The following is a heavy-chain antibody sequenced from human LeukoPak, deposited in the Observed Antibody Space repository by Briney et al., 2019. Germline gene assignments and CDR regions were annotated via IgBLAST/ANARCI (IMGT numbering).Heavy chain of an antibody. CDR3: AKVSSSSTIPKGYGMDV. Sequence: GGSLRLSCAASGFTFSSYAMSWVRQAPGKGLEWASAISGSGGSTYYADSVKGRFTISRDNSKNTLYLQMNSLRAEDTAVYYCAKVSSSSTIPKGYGMDVWGQGTTVTVSS. D-gene: IGHD2-2*01. CDR2: ISGSGGST. CDR1: GFTFSSYA. J-gene: IGHJ6*02. V-gene: IGHV3-23*01.